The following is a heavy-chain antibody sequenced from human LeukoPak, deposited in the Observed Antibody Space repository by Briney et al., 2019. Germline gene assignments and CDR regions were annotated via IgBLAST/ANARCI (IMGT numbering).Heavy chain of an antibody. CDR1: GYTFSNYG. CDR2: ISAYNGNT. D-gene: IGHD2-2*01. CDR3: ARRGYIVPAGGYYIDV. Sequence: ASVTVSCKASGYTFSNYGISWVRQAPGQGLEWMGWISAYNGNTNYAQKLQGRITMTTDTSTSTAYMELRSLRSDDTAVYYCARRGYIVPAGGYYIDVWGKGTTVTVSS. J-gene: IGHJ6*03. V-gene: IGHV1-18*01.